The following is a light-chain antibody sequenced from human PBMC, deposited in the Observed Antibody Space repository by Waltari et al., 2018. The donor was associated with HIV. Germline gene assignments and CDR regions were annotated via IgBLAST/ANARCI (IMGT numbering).Light chain of an antibody. V-gene: IGKV4-1*01. Sequence: EIVLTQSPESLTVSLGDRATINCKTSQSVFSASSNASSLVWYQQKSGQPPKLLMYWASNRASGIPGRFRCGVSGTNVILTITDLQAEDAALYDCQPSLSLPLTFGGGTRVQIK. CDR2: WAS. CDR1: QSVFSASSNASS. J-gene: IGKJ4*01. CDR3: QPSLSLPLT.